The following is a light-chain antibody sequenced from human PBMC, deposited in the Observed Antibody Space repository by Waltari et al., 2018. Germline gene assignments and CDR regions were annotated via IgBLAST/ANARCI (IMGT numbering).Light chain of an antibody. J-gene: IGLJ3*02. V-gene: IGLV1-44*01. CDR2: GNS. CDR1: SNNIGSYA. CDR3: STWDYSLGARV. Sequence: QSALTQEASVSGTVGQKVTLSCTGNSNNIGSYAVGWYQQISHGAPKTVMFGNSLPSGSPVRFAGSKSGTTASLTITGLQPEDEADYYCSTWDYSLGARVFGGGTKLTVL.